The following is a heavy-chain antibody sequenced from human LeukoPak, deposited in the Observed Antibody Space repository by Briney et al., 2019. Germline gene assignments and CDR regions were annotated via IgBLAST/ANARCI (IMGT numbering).Heavy chain of an antibody. CDR2: IKQDGSEK. CDR3: ARMNSSSWSTLFDY. D-gene: IGHD6-13*01. J-gene: IGHJ4*02. Sequence: GGSLRLSCAASGFTFSSYWMSWVRQAPGKGLEWVANIKQDGSEKYYVDSVKGQFTISRDNAKNSLYLQMNSLRAEDTAVYYCARMNSSSWSTLFDYWGQGTLVTVSS. CDR1: GFTFSSYW. V-gene: IGHV3-7*01.